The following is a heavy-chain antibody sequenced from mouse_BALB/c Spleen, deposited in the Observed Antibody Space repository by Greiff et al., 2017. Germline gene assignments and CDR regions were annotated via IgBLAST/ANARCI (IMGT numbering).Heavy chain of an antibody. J-gene: IGHJ4*01. CDR1: GFTFSSFG. CDR3: ARWSNPYAMDY. Sequence: EVKLVESGGGLVQPGGSRKLSCAASGFTFSSFGMHWVRQAPEKGLEWVAYISSGSSTIYYADTVKGRFTISRDNPKNTLFLQMTSLRSEDTAMYDYARWSNPYAMDYWGQGTSVTVSS. D-gene: IGHD2-5*01. V-gene: IGHV5-17*02. CDR2: ISSGSSTI.